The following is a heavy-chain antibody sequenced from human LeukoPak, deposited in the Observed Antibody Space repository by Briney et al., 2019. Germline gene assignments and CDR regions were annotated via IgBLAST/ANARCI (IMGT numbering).Heavy chain of an antibody. J-gene: IGHJ6*03. CDR1: GFTFSSYA. D-gene: IGHD4-17*01. CDR2: ISSKGGST. Sequence: PGGSLRLSCAASGFTFSSYAMRWVRQAPGKGLEWVSHISSKGGSTHYAEHKKDLFTICRDSFKNTLYLQKNSLKAEDTAAYYRAASGAVTTVRRYYYDVGVWGEGTTVSVPS. V-gene: IGHV3-23*01. CDR3: AASGAVTTVRRYYYDVGV.